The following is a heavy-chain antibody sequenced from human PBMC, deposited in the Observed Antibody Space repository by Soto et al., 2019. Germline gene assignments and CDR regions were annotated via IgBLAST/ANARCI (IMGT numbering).Heavy chain of an antibody. CDR1: GGTFSSYA. J-gene: IGHJ4*02. V-gene: IGHV1-69*01. D-gene: IGHD3-3*01. CDR2: IIPIFGTA. Sequence: QVQLVQSGAEVKKPGSSVKVSCKASGGTFSSYAISWVRQAPGQGLEWMGGIIPIFGTANYAQKFQGRVTITADESTSTGYMELSSLRSEDTAVYYCAREGYYDFWSGSYYFDYWGQGTLVTVSS. CDR3: AREGYYDFWSGSYYFDY.